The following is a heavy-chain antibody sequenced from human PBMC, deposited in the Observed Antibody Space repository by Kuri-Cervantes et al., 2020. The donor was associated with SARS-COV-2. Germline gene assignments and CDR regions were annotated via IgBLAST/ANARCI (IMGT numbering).Heavy chain of an antibody. J-gene: IGHJ5*02. D-gene: IGHD3-10*01. CDR1: GGSFSDYY. V-gene: IGHV4-34*01. Sequence: GSLRLSCAVYGGSFSDYYWSWVRQPPGKGLEWIGEINHSGSTNYNPSLKSRVTISVDTSKNQFSLKLSSVTAADTAVYYCARGERAFGVRGITDRRVNWFDPWGQGTLVTVSS. CDR3: ARGERAFGVRGITDRRVNWFDP. CDR2: INHSGST.